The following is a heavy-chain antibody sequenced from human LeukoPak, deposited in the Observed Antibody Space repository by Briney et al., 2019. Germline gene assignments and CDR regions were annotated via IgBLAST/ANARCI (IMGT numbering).Heavy chain of an antibody. CDR1: GESFSGHY. CDR3: ARSKEEALMEKPIPYFDY. V-gene: IGHV4-34*01. CDR2: INNSGST. J-gene: IGHJ4*02. D-gene: IGHD1/OR15-1a*01. Sequence: SETLSLTCAVYGESFSGHYWNWIRQPPGKGLEWIGEINNSGSTNYNPSLKNRVTISVDTSKNQFSLKVNSVTAADAAVYYCARSKEEALMEKPIPYFDYWGQGTLVTVSS.